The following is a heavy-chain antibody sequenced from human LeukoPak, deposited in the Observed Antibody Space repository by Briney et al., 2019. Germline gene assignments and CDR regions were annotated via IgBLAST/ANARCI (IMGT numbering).Heavy chain of an antibody. V-gene: IGHV3-74*01. CDR2: INSDGSST. CDR3: ARVGGYVPFDY. Sequence: GGSLRLSCAASGFTFSSYWMHWVRQAPGKGLVWVSRINSDGSSTSYADSVKGRFNISRDNAKNTLYLQMNSLRAEDTAVYYGARVGGYVPFDYWGQGTLVTVSS. CDR1: GFTFSSYW. D-gene: IGHD5-12*01. J-gene: IGHJ4*02.